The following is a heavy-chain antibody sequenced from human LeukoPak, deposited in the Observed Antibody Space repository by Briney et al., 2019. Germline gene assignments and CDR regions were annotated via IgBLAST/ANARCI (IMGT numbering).Heavy chain of an antibody. J-gene: IGHJ4*02. D-gene: IGHD3-3*01. Sequence: SETLSLTCTVSGGSISSYYWSWIRQPPGKGLEWIGYIYYSGSTNYNPSLKSRVTISVDTSKNQFSLKLSSVTAADTAVYYCARSXSITIFGVDQXXFDYWGQGTXXTXSS. V-gene: IGHV4-59*01. CDR3: ARSXSITIFGVDQXXFDY. CDR2: IYYSGST. CDR1: GGSISSYY.